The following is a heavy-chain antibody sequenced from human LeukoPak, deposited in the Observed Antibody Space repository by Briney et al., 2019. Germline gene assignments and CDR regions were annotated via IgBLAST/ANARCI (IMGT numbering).Heavy chain of an antibody. CDR2: ISSSSSYI. Sequence: GGSLRLSCAASGFTFSSYSMNWVRQAPGKGLEWVSSISSSSSYIYYADSVKGRFTISRDNAKNSLYLQMNSLRAEDTAVYYCARVDYYYDSSGYYYEVVDYWGREPWSPSPQ. CDR1: GFTFSSYS. V-gene: IGHV3-21*01. D-gene: IGHD3-22*01. CDR3: ARVDYYYDSSGYYYEVVDY. J-gene: IGHJ4*02.